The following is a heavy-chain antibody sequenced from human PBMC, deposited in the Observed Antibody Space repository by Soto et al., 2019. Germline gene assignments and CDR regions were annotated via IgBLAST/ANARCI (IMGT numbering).Heavy chain of an antibody. CDR1: GGTFSSYA. J-gene: IGHJ6*02. V-gene: IGHV1-69*18. Sequence: QMQLVQSGAEVKKPGSSVKVSCKASGGTFSSYAISWVRQAPGQGLEWLENIIPIFGTANYAQKFQGRVTITADESTSTAYMELSSLRSEDTAVYYCARTERNDDFWSGYPNYYYYGMDVWGQGTTVTVSS. CDR2: IIPIFGTA. D-gene: IGHD3-3*01. CDR3: ARTERNDDFWSGYPNYYYYGMDV.